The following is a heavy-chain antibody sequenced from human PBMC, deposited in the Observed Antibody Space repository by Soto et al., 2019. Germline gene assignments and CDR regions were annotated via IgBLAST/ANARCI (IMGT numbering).Heavy chain of an antibody. V-gene: IGHV3-7*01. J-gene: IGHJ4*02. D-gene: IGHD2-2*01. CDR1: GFTFSSYW. CDR3: VRDTSPRRAYC. Sequence: EVHLVESGGGLVQPGGSLRLSCAASGFTFSSYWMTWFRQAPGKGLEWVANIKQGGSEKHYVDSVKGRFTISRDNAKNSLYLQMHRLGAEDAAVYYCVRDTSPRRAYCWGQGTLVTVSS. CDR2: IKQGGSEK.